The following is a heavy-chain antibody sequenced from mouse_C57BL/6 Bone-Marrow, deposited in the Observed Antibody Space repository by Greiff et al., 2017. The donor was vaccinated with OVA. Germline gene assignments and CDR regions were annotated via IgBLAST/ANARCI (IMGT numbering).Heavy chain of an antibody. V-gene: IGHV1-81*01. J-gene: IGHJ4*01. CDR3: ARPAQGGEYAMEY. CDR2: IYPRSGNT. CDR1: GYTFTSYG. Sequence: QVQLQQSGAELARPGASVKLSCKASGYTFTSYGISWVKQRTGQGLEWIGEIYPRSGNTYYNEKLKGKATLTAVKSYSTTYMELRSLTSEDYAVYFSARPAQGGEYAMEYWGQGNSVTVSS.